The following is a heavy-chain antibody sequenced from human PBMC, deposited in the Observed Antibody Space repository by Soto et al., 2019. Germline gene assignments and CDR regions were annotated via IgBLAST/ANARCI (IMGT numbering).Heavy chain of an antibody. CDR3: AKDLTYGSGSYYDY. J-gene: IGHJ4*02. Sequence: WGSLRLSCAASGFTFSSYAMSWVRQAPGKGLEWVSAISGSGGSTYYADSVKGRFTISRDNSKNTLYLQMNSLRAEDTAVYYCAKDLTYGSGSYYDYWGQGTLVTVSS. CDR1: GFTFSSYA. CDR2: ISGSGGST. D-gene: IGHD3-10*01. V-gene: IGHV3-23*01.